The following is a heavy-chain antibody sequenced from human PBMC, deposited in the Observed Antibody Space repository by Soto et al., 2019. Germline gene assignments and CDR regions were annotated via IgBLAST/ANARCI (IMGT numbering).Heavy chain of an antibody. CDR1: GGSISSSSYY. CDR2: IYYSGST. J-gene: IGHJ6*03. V-gene: IGHV4-39*01. Sequence: QLQLQESGPGLVKPSETLSLTCTVSGGSISSSSYYWGWIRQPPGKGLEWIGSIYYSGSTYYNPSLKSRVTISVDTSKNQFSLKLSSVTAADTAVYYCARHGGYCSGGSCLYYYYMDVWGKGTTVTVSS. CDR3: ARHGGYCSGGSCLYYYYMDV. D-gene: IGHD2-15*01.